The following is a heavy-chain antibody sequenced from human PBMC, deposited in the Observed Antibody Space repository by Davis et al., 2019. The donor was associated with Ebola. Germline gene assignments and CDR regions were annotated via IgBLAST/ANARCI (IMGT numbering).Heavy chain of an antibody. CDR1: GFIFRNYV. CDR2: FGTGGDT. CDR3: ANGDFWSAIFDY. J-gene: IGHJ4*02. V-gene: IGHV3-23*01. D-gene: IGHD3-3*01. Sequence: GESLKISCETSGFIFRNYVMSWVRQAPGKGLEWVSTFGTGGDTYYAASVKGRFAISRDNSRCTLYLQMNSLRAEDTAVYYCANGDFWSAIFDYWGRGTLVTVSS.